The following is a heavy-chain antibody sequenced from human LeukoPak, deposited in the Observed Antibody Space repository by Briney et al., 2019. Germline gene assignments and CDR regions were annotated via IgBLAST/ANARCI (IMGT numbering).Heavy chain of an antibody. CDR2: INSSSSTI. CDR3: ATDLDFSQTTVDGFDY. V-gene: IGHV3-48*01. J-gene: IGHJ4*01. D-gene: IGHD4-23*01. Sequence: GGSLTLTCAASGFTFSSYSMSWIRQAPGKGLEWISYINSSSSTIYYAYSVKGRFTISRDNAKNSLYLQINSLRAEDTAVYYCATDLDFSQTTVDGFDYWGHGTLGTVSS. CDR1: GFTFSSYS.